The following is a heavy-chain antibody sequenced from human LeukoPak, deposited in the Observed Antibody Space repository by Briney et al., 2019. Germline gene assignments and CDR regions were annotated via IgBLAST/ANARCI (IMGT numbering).Heavy chain of an antibody. CDR3: ARGSYGESLDY. J-gene: IGHJ4*02. V-gene: IGHV3-20*04. CDR1: GFTFDDYG. Sequence: GGSLRLSCAASGFTFDDYGMSWVRQAPGKGLEWVSGINWNGGSTGYADSVKGRFTISRDNAKNSLYLQMNSLGAEDTALYYCARGSYGESLDYWGQGTLVTVSS. D-gene: IGHD4-17*01. CDR2: INWNGGST.